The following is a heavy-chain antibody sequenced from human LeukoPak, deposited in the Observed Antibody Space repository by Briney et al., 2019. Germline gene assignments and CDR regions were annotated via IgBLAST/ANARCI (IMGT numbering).Heavy chain of an antibody. Sequence: SETLSLTCTIFGDSVSRSDSYWDWIRQPPGKGLEWIGTIYYSGRTYYSPSLKSRVTLSVDMSNNQFSMTLSSVTAADTALYFCARRRYYDSSGYLEWGQGTLVTVSS. CDR1: GDSVSRSDSY. D-gene: IGHD3-22*01. CDR3: ARRRYYDSSGYLE. CDR2: IYYSGRT. J-gene: IGHJ1*01. V-gene: IGHV4-39*01.